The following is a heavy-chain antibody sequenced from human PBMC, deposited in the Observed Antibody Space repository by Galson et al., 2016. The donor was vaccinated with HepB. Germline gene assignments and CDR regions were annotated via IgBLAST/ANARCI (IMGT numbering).Heavy chain of an antibody. Sequence: CAISGDSVSSNSAAWNWIRQSPSRGLEWLGRTYYRSKWYNDYAESVKSRITINPDTSKNQFSLQQHSVTPDDTAFYYCAGEGASGYALDYWGQGTLVTVSS. CDR2: TYYRSKWYN. CDR3: AGEGASGYALDY. V-gene: IGHV6-1*01. D-gene: IGHD6-25*01. CDR1: GDSVSSNSAA. J-gene: IGHJ4*02.